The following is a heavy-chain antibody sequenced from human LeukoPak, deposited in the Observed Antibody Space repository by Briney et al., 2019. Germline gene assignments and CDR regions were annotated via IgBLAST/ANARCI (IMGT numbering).Heavy chain of an antibody. Sequence: PSETLSLTCTASGGSISSYYWSWIRQPPGKGLEWIGYIYYSGSTNYNPSLKSRVTISIDTSKKQFSLKLSSVTAADTAVYYCASNNYDSSGFDYWGQGTLVTVSS. CDR2: IYYSGST. V-gene: IGHV4-59*01. CDR1: GGSISSYY. CDR3: ASNNYDSSGFDY. J-gene: IGHJ4*02. D-gene: IGHD3-22*01.